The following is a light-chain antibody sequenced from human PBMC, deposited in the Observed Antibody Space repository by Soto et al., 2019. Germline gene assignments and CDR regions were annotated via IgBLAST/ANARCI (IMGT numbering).Light chain of an antibody. Sequence: QSVLTQPASVSGSPGQSITISCTGTSSVFGGYNFVSWYQQHPGKAPKLIFSEVSNRPSGVSYRFSGSKSGNTASLTISGLQADDEADYYCSSYTSTTSYVFGTGTKVTVL. J-gene: IGLJ1*01. CDR2: EVS. V-gene: IGLV2-14*01. CDR1: SSVFGGYNF. CDR3: SSYTSTTSYV.